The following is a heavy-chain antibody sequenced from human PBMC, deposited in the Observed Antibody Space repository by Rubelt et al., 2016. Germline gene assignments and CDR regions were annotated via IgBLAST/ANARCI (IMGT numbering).Heavy chain of an antibody. J-gene: IGHJ4*02. D-gene: IGHD4-17*01. CDR3: ARQVGDHFDY. Sequence: QVQLQQWGAGLLKPSETLSLTCAVYGGSFSGYYWSWIRRPPGKGLEWIGEINHSGSTNYNPSLKSRVTTSVDTSKNQVYLKRSSVTAADTAVDYCARQVGDHFDYWGQGTLVTVSS. CDR1: GGSFSGYY. V-gene: IGHV4-34*01. CDR2: INHSGST.